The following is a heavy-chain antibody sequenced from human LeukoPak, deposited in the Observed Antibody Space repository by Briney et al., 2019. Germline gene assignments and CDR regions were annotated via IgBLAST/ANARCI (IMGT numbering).Heavy chain of an antibody. D-gene: IGHD2-15*01. CDR1: GGTFSSYA. Sequence: GASVKVSCKASGGTFSSYAISWVRQAPGQGLEWMGRIIPILGIANYAQKFQGRVTITADKSTSTAYMELSSLRSEDTAVYYCAREGYCSGGSCYIDYWGQGTLVTVSS. J-gene: IGHJ4*02. CDR2: IIPILGIA. V-gene: IGHV1-69*04. CDR3: AREGYCSGGSCYIDY.